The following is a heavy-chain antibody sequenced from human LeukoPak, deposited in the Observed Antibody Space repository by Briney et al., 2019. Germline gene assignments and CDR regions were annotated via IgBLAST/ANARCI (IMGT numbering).Heavy chain of an antibody. CDR2: ISGSGGST. D-gene: IGHD5-12*01. CDR1: GFTFSSYA. CDR3: AKGGGIVATPRTFDY. J-gene: IGHJ4*02. Sequence: GGSLRLSCAASGFTFSSYAMSWVRQAPGKGLEWVSPISGSGGSTYYADSVKGRFTISRDNSKNTLYLQMNSLRAEDTAVYYCAKGGGIVATPRTFDYWGQGTLVTVSS. V-gene: IGHV3-23*01.